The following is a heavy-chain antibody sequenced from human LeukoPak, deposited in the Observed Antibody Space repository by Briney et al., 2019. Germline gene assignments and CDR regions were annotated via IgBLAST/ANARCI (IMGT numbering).Heavy chain of an antibody. D-gene: IGHD3-22*01. Sequence: PSETLSLTCTVSGGSVSSGSYYWSWIRQPPGKGLEWIGYIYYSGSTNYNPSLKSRVTISVDTSKNQFSLKLSSVTAADTAVYYCAREGLDYYDSSGARNFDYWGQGTLVTVSS. CDR1: GGSVSSGSYY. J-gene: IGHJ4*02. CDR2: IYYSGST. CDR3: AREGLDYYDSSGARNFDY. V-gene: IGHV4-61*01.